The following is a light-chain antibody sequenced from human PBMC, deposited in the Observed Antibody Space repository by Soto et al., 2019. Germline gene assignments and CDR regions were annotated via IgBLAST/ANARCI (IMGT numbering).Light chain of an antibody. CDR1: TSDVSIYNY. Sequence: QSVLTQPASVSGSPGQSITISCTGTTSDVSIYNYVSWYQQHPGKAPKLMIYGVSNRPSGVSNRFSGAKSGHTASLTISGLQVEDEADYYCCSYTSSTNYVFGPGTKVTGL. J-gene: IGLJ1*01. CDR3: CSYTSSTNYV. CDR2: GVS. V-gene: IGLV2-14*01.